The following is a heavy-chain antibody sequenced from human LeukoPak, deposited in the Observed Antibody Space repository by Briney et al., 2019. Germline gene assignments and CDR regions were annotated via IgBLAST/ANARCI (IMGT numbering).Heavy chain of an antibody. CDR1: GFTFGDYA. J-gene: IGHJ4*02. Sequence: GGCLRLSCTASGFTFGDYAMSWFRQAPGKGLEWVGFIRSKAYGGTTEYAASVKGRFTISRDDSKSIAYLQMNSLKTEDTAVYYCTTRSPARYCSDGACYSSADYWGQGTLVTVSS. D-gene: IGHD2-15*01. CDR3: TTRSPARYCSDGACYSSADY. V-gene: IGHV3-49*03. CDR2: IRSKAYGGTT.